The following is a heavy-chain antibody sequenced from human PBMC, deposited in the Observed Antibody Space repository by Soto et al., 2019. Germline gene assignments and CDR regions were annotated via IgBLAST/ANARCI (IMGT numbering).Heavy chain of an antibody. CDR2: LYYSGST. Sequence: PSETLSLTCTVSGGSISSSSYYWGWIRQPPGKGLEWIGSLYYSGSTYSNPSLKSRVTISVDTSKNQFSLKLSSVAAADTAVYYCARGGYYYYGMDVWGQGTTVTVSS. J-gene: IGHJ6*02. CDR1: GGSISSSSYY. CDR3: ARGGYYYYGMDV. V-gene: IGHV4-39*01.